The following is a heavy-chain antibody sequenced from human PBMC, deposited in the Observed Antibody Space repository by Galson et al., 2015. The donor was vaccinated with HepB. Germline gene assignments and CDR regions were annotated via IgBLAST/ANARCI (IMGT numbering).Heavy chain of an antibody. Sequence: SLRLSCAASGFTFSNARMSWVRQAPGRGLEWVGRIKSKTDGGTTDYAAPVKGRFTISRDDSKNTLYLQMNSLKTEDTAVYYCTTEHDFWTGLWFDPWGQGTLVTVSS. CDR3: TTEHDFWTGLWFDP. CDR1: GFTFSNAR. V-gene: IGHV3-15*01. J-gene: IGHJ5*02. D-gene: IGHD3-3*01. CDR2: IKSKTDGGTT.